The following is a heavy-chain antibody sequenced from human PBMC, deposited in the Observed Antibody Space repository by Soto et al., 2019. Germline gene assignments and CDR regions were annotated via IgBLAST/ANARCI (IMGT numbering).Heavy chain of an antibody. V-gene: IGHV1-46*01. Sequence: ASVKVSCKASGYTFTNYYLHWVRQAPGQGLEWLGIIYTNSGRTGYAQRFQGRVTVTRDTSTNTVYMELTNLRSEDTAVYYCAREPEESYYFDYWGQGTLVTVPS. CDR1: GYTFTNYY. J-gene: IGHJ4*02. CDR2: IYTNSGRT. D-gene: IGHD5-18*01. CDR3: AREPEESYYFDY.